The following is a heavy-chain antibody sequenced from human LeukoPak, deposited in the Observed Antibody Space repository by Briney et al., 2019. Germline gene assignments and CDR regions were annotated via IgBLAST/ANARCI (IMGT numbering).Heavy chain of an antibody. J-gene: IGHJ3*02. Sequence: PSETLSLTCTASGGSISSSSYYWGWIRQPPGKGLEWIGSIYYSGSTYYNPSLKSRVTISVDTSKNQFSLKLSSVTAADTAVYYCARFRVWDYVWGSYRYEVGAFDIWGQGTMVTVSS. D-gene: IGHD3-16*02. CDR3: ARFRVWDYVWGSYRYEVGAFDI. CDR2: IYYSGST. CDR1: GGSISSSSYY. V-gene: IGHV4-39*01.